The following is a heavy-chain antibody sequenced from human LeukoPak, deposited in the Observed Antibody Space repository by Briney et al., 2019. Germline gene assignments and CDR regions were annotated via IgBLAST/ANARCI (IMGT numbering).Heavy chain of an antibody. V-gene: IGHV3-53*01. CDR3: ARYHYDGSGYPYYFDQ. J-gene: IGHJ4*02. D-gene: IGHD3-22*01. CDR1: GFTFKDHY. CDR2: IYSGGST. Sequence: PPGGSLRLSCVASGFTFKDHYMNWIRQAPGQGLEWVSVIYSGGSTYYADSVKGRFTISRDNSKNTVFLQLNSLRAEDTAVYYCARYHYDGSGYPYYFDQWGQGTLVTVSS.